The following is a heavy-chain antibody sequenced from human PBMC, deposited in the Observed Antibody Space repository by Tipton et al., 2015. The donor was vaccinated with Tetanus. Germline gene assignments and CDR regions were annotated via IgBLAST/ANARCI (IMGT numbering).Heavy chain of an antibody. CDR1: GSTFSSYG. CDR2: IWYDGSNK. D-gene: IGHD4-17*01. J-gene: IGHJ4*02. Sequence: SLRLSCAASGSTFSSYGMHWVRQAPGKGLEWVAVIWYDGSNKYYADSVKGRFTISRDNSKNTLYLQMNSLRAEDTAVYYCAREWGGDYGDYEWYWGQGTLVTVSS. CDR3: AREWGGDYGDYEWY. V-gene: IGHV3-33*01.